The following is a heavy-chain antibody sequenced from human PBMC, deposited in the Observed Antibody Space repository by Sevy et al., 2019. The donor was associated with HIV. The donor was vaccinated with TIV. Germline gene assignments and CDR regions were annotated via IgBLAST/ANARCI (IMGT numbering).Heavy chain of an antibody. V-gene: IGHV6-1*01. CDR3: ARDQGGSYSGLLYYYYYYGMDV. CDR1: GDSVSSNSAA. D-gene: IGHD1-26*01. Sequence: SQTLSLTCAISGDSVSSNSAAWNWIRQSPSRGLEWLGRTYYRSKWYNDYAVSVKSRITINPDTSKNQFSLQLNSVTPEDTAVYYYARDQGGSYSGLLYYYYYYGMDVWGQGTTVTVSS. J-gene: IGHJ6*02. CDR2: TYYRSKWYN.